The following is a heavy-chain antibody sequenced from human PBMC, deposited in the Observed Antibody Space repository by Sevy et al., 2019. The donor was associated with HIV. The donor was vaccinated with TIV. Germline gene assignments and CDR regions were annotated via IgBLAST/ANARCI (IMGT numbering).Heavy chain of an antibody. CDR2: IHHTGKT. V-gene: IGHV4-39*01. CDR1: GGSIVSSTYY. Sequence: SETLSLTCTVSGGSIVSSTYYWDWIRQPPGKGLEWIGNIHHTGKTYYIPSLRSRVTMSVDTSKNQFSLNLNSVTAADTAVYYCARHPANSYESEYWGRGTLVTVSS. CDR3: ARHPANSYESEY. D-gene: IGHD3-22*01. J-gene: IGHJ4*02.